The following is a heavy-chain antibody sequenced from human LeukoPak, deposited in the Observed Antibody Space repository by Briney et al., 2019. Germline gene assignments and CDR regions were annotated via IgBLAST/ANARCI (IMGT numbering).Heavy chain of an antibody. CDR3: AKDGGAEWLAYFDY. Sequence: PGGSLRLSCAASGFTFSSYGMHWVRQAPGKGLEWVAVISYDGSNKYYADSVKGRFTISRDNSKNTLYLQMNSLRAEDTAVYYCAKDGGAEWLAYFDYWGQGTLVTVSS. V-gene: IGHV3-30*18. CDR1: GFTFSSYG. D-gene: IGHD6-19*01. CDR2: ISYDGSNK. J-gene: IGHJ4*02.